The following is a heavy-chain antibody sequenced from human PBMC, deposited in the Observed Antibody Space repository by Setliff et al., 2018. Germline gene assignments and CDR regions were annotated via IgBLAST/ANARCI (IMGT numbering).Heavy chain of an antibody. V-gene: IGHV3-43D*04. CDR3: VKDTGNGGNTGLDY. Sequence: PGQSLQISCSTSGFTFDDYAMHWVRQAPGKGLEWVSLISWDGTRTNYVDSLKGRVTISRDNSKNSLFLQMNSLRVEDTALYYCVKDTGNGGNTGLDYWGQGTLVTVSS. CDR1: GFTFDDYA. J-gene: IGHJ4*02. CDR2: ISWDGTRT. D-gene: IGHD2-15*01.